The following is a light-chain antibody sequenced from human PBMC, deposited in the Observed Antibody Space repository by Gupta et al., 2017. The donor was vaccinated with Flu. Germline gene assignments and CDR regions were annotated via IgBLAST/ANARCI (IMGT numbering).Light chain of an antibody. CDR3: GTWDSSLTAGV. V-gene: IGLV1-51*01. J-gene: IGLJ2*01. Sequence: SVLTQPPSVSAAPGQKVTISCSGCTSNIGNNYVSWYQQVPGTAPKLLIYDNNKRPSGIPDRFSGSKSGTSATLDITGLQTGDEADFYCGTWDSSLTAGVFGGGTKLTVL. CDR2: DNN. CDR1: TSNIGNNY.